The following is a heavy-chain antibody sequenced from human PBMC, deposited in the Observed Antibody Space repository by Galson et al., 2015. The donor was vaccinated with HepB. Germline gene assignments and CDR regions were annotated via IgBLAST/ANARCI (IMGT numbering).Heavy chain of an antibody. CDR1: GFTFSSYA. CDR3: AKLGLLLGGDY. D-gene: IGHD3-16*01. CDR2: ISGSGGTT. V-gene: IGHV3-23*01. Sequence: SLRLSCAASGFTFSSYAMSWVRQSPGKGLEWVSLISGSGGTTDYADSVKGRFTISRDNSKNTLFLQMNSLRADDTAVYYCAKLGLLLGGDYWGQGTLVTVSS. J-gene: IGHJ4*02.